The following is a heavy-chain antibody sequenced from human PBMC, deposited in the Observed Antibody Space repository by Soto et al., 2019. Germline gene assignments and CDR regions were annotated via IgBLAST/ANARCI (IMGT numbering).Heavy chain of an antibody. Sequence: QVQLVQSGAEVKKPGASVKVSCKASGYTFTRYDINWVRQATGQGLEWMGWMNPNSGNTGYAPKCQGRVTMTRNTSISTAYMELSSLRSEDTAGYYCARDVSYWFDPWGQGPLVTVSS. CDR3: ARDVSYWFDP. J-gene: IGHJ5*02. CDR2: MNPNSGNT. V-gene: IGHV1-8*01. CDR1: GYTFTRYD.